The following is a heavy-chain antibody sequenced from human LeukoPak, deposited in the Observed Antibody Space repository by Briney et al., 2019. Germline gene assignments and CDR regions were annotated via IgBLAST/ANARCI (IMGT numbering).Heavy chain of an antibody. CDR2: ISGNGGST. CDR3: AKFRLITSVAGTIFHY. D-gene: IGHD6-19*01. Sequence: PGGSLRLSCAASGFTFSNYAMSWVRQAPGKGLEWVSAISGNGGSTYYADSVKGRFTISRDNSKNTLYLQMNTLRAEDTAIYYCAKFRLITSVAGTIFHYWGQGTLVTVSS. CDR1: GFTFSNYA. V-gene: IGHV3-23*01. J-gene: IGHJ4*02.